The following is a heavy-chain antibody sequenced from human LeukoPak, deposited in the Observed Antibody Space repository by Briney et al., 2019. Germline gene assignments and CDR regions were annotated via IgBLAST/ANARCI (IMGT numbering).Heavy chain of an antibody. CDR2: ISWNSGSI. J-gene: IGHJ4*02. V-gene: IGHV3-9*01. Sequence: GGSLRLSCAASGFTFDDYAMHWVRQAPGKGLEWVSGISWNSGSIGYADSVKGRFTISRDNAKNSLYLQMNSLRAEDTAVYYCAKDRRDWISDYWGQGTLVTVSS. CDR3: AKDRRDWISDY. D-gene: IGHD3/OR15-3a*01. CDR1: GFTFDDYA.